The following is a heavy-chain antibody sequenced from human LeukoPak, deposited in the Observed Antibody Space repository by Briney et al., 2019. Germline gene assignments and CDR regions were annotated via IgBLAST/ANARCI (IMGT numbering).Heavy chain of an antibody. CDR2: ISGSSSNT. V-gene: IGHV3-11*03. J-gene: IGHJ4*02. D-gene: IGHD2-15*01. CDR1: GFTFSDFY. Sequence: GGSLGLSCAASGFTFSDFYMSWIRQAPGRGLESVSYISGSSSNTNYADSVKGRFTISRDNAKNSLYLQMNSLRAEDTAVYYCTRHPAEGDYWGQGTLVTVSS. CDR3: TRHPAEGDY.